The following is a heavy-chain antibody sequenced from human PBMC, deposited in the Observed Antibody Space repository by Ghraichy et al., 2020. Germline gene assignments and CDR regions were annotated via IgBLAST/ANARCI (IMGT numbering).Heavy chain of an antibody. J-gene: IGHJ4*02. Sequence: GESLNISCTTSGFTFSTYDMSWVRQAPGKGLEWVSAISGSGGSTYYADSVKGRFTISRDNSKNTLYLQMNSLRAEDTAVYYCANSDLNDYWGQGTLVTVSS. V-gene: IGHV3-23*01. CDR2: ISGSGGST. CDR3: ANSDLNDY. CDR1: GFTFSTYD.